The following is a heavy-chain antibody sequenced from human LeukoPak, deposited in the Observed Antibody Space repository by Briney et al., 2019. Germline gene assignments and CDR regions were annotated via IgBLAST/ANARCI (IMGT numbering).Heavy chain of an antibody. CDR1: GGSISSYY. CDR2: IYYSGST. V-gene: IGHV4-59*01. J-gene: IGHJ4*02. Sequence: PSETLSLTCTVSGGSISSYYWNWIRQPPGKGLEWIGYIYYSGSTNYNPSLKSRVTISVDTSKNQFSLKLSSVTAADTAVYYCARALCSGGSCYSGPPFDYWGQGTLVTVSS. CDR3: ARALCSGGSCYSGPPFDY. D-gene: IGHD2-15*01.